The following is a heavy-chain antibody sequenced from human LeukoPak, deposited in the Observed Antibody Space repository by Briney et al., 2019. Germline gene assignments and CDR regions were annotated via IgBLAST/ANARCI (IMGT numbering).Heavy chain of an antibody. CDR3: ARYYYDSRLFGY. V-gene: IGHV4-39*01. Sequence: SETLSLTCTVSGGSISSSNSYWGWIRQPPGKGLEWIGTIYHTGSTYYNPSLKSRVTISVDTSKNQFSLNLSSVTAADTAVYYCARYYYDSRLFGYWGQGTLVTVSS. CDR2: IYHTGST. CDR1: GGSISSSNSY. D-gene: IGHD3-22*01. J-gene: IGHJ4*02.